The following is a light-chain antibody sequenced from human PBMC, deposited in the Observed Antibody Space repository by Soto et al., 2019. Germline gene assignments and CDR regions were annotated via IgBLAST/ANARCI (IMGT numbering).Light chain of an antibody. J-gene: IGLJ2*01. CDR2: EDT. CDR1: FSDVWSYNL. V-gene: IGLV2-23*01. Sequence: QSALTQPASVSGSPGQSITISCTGTFSDVWSYNLVSWYQQHPGKAPKLMIYEDTKRPSGVSNRFSGSKSGYTACLTISGLQAEDEADYYCCSHADSSNWVFGGGTQMPVL. CDR3: CSHADSSNWV.